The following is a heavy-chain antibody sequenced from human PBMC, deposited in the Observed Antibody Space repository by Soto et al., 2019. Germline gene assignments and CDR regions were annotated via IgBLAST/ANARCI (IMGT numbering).Heavy chain of an antibody. V-gene: IGHV1-69*01. CDR1: GGTFSSYA. Sequence: QVQLVQSGAEVKKPGSSVKVSCKASGGTFSSYAISWVRQAPGQGLEWMGGIIPIFGTANYAQKFQGRVTITADESTSTAYMELSSLRSEDTAVYYCARWGGYYDSSGSGTYFDYWGQGTLVTVSS. J-gene: IGHJ4*02. CDR2: IIPIFGTA. D-gene: IGHD3-22*01. CDR3: ARWGGYYDSSGSGTYFDY.